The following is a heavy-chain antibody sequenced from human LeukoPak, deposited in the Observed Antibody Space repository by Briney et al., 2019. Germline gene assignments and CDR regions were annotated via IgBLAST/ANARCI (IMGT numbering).Heavy chain of an antibody. J-gene: IGHJ4*02. CDR1: GYSFTSYW. CDR3: ARRINYDSSGWIDYFDY. D-gene: IGHD3-22*01. V-gene: IGHV5-51*01. Sequence: GESLKISCKGSGYSFTSYWIGWVRQMPGKGLEWMGIIYPGDSDTRYSPSFQGQVTTSADKSISTAYLQWSSLKASDTAMYYCARRINYDSSGWIDYFDYWGQGTLVTVSS. CDR2: IYPGDSDT.